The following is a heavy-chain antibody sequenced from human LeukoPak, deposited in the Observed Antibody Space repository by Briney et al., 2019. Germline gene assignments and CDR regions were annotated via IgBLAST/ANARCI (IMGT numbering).Heavy chain of an antibody. J-gene: IGHJ4*02. V-gene: IGHV3-23*01. CDR2: ISGTAAAT. CDR1: GFTFSTYG. Sequence: GGTLRLSCAASGFTFSTYGMTWVRQAPGKGLEWVSGISGTAAATFYGDSVKGRFTISRDNSKKTVYLQMNSLRAEDTAVYYCAKRGPGSPQSGKYYFDYWGQGTLVTVSS. D-gene: IGHD3-10*01. CDR3: AKRGPGSPQSGKYYFDY.